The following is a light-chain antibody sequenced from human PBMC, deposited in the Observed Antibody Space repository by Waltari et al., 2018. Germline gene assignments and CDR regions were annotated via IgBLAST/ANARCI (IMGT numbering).Light chain of an antibody. Sequence: DIQMTQSPSSLSASVGDRVSITCRTSQTISRYLNWYKQKPGKAPTLLIYAASSLQSRVPSRFSGSGSGTDFTLTISSLQSEDFATYYCQQTYSTPRTFGQGTKVEVK. CDR3: QQTYSTPRT. CDR1: QTISRY. J-gene: IGKJ1*01. CDR2: AAS. V-gene: IGKV1-39*01.